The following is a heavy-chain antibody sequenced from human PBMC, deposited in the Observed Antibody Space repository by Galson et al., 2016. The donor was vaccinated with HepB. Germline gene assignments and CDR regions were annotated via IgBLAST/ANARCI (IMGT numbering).Heavy chain of an antibody. Sequence: VKVSCKASGYTFFGYDITWVRQAPGQGLEWMGWISTYSGDAKYEQKFQGRVTMTTDTSTATAHMEIRSLRSDDTAVYYCARERGNYHYFDYWGQGTLVTVSS. D-gene: IGHD1-7*01. CDR3: ARERGNYHYFDY. V-gene: IGHV1-18*01. CDR2: ISTYSGDA. J-gene: IGHJ4*02. CDR1: GYTFFGYD.